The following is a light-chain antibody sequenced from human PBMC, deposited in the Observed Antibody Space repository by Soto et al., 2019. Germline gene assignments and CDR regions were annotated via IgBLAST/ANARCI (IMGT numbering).Light chain of an antibody. Sequence: EIVLTQSPATLSLSPGEGATLSCRASQSVSIDLAWYQQKPGQAPRLLIYDASNRATGIAARFSGGGSGTDFTLTISSPEPEDFAVYYCQQRSQWPWTFGQGTKVDIK. CDR3: QQRSQWPWT. V-gene: IGKV3-11*01. CDR1: QSVSID. CDR2: DAS. J-gene: IGKJ1*01.